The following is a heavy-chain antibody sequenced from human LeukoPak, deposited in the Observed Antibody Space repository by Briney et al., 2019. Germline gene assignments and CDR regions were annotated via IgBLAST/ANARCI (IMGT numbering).Heavy chain of an antibody. V-gene: IGHV3-23*01. D-gene: IGHD6-19*01. CDR3: AKGSGYGSGWYYFDY. Sequence: GGSLRLSCAASGFTFSNYAMNWVRQAPGKGLEWVSAISGSGGSTDYTDSVKGRFTISRDNSNNTLYLQMNCLRAEDTAVYYCAKGSGYGSGWYYFDYWGRGTLVTVSS. CDR1: GFTFSNYA. CDR2: ISGSGGST. J-gene: IGHJ4*02.